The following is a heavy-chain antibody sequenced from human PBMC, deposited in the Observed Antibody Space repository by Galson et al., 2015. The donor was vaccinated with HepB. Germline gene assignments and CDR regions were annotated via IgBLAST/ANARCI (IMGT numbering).Heavy chain of an antibody. CDR1: GVTFSSYS. J-gene: IGHJ4*02. Sequence: SLRLSCAACGVTFSSYSMNWGRQAPGKGLEWDSYISRSSSTIYYADSVKGRFTISRDNAKNSLYLQMISLRDEDTAVYYWARDLAFYGSGTPTGADYWGQGTLVTVSS. CDR2: ISRSSSTI. V-gene: IGHV3-48*02. CDR3: ARDLAFYGSGTPTGADY. D-gene: IGHD3-10*01.